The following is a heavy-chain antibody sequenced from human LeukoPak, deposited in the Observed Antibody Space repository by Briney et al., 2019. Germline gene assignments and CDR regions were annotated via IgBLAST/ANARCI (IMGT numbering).Heavy chain of an antibody. CDR2: IYTSGRT. CDR1: RGSISSGSYY. Sequence: SETLSLTCPFSRGSISSGSYYWSWIRQPAGKGLEWIGRIYTSGRTNYNPSLKSPVTISVDTSKNQFPLKLSSVPAADTAVDYCARVRPGAFDIWGQGTMVTVSS. CDR3: ARVRPGAFDI. D-gene: IGHD7-27*01. V-gene: IGHV4-61*02. J-gene: IGHJ3*02.